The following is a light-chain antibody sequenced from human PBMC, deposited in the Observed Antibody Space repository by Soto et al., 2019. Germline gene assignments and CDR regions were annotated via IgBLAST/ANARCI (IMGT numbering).Light chain of an antibody. J-gene: IGLJ1*01. Sequence: QSALTQPASVSGSPGQSITISCTGTSSDVGGYNYVSWYQQHPGKAPKLMIYDVSNRPSGVSNRFSGSKSGNTASLTISGLQAEDEADYYCRSYTSSTYVFGTGTKLTVL. V-gene: IGLV2-14*01. CDR2: DVS. CDR3: RSYTSSTYV. CDR1: SSDVGGYNY.